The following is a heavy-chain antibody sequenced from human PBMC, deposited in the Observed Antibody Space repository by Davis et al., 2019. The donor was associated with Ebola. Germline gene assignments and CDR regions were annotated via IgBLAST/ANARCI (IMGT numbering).Heavy chain of an antibody. J-gene: IGHJ6*02. V-gene: IGHV3-7*03. CDR2: IKQDGSEK. Sequence: PGGSLRLSCAASGFTFSSYWMSWVRQAPGKGLEWVANIKQDGSEKYYVDSVKGRFTISRDNAKNSLYLQMNSLRSEDTAVYYCARDAGVYHYGMDVWGQGTTVTVSS. CDR1: GFTFSSYW. CDR3: ARDAGVYHYGMDV. D-gene: IGHD3-10*01.